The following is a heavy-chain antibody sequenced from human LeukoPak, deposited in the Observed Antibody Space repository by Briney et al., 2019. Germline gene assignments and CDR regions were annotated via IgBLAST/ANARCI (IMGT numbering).Heavy chain of an antibody. Sequence: SETLSLICAVYSGSFSGYYWTWIRQPPGKGLEWIGEINHGGSTNSNPSLKSRVTISVDPSKNQFSLKLSSVTAADTAVYYCARGLRRRHCSSTSCNGNWFDPWGQGTLVTVSS. V-gene: IGHV4-34*01. D-gene: IGHD2-2*01. CDR3: ARGLRRRHCSSTSCNGNWFDP. CDR2: INHGGST. CDR1: SGSFSGYY. J-gene: IGHJ5*02.